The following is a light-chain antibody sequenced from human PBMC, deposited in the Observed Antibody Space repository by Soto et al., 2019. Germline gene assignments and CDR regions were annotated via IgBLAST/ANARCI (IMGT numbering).Light chain of an antibody. J-gene: IGLJ1*01. CDR3: SSHTTSNTRV. V-gene: IGLV2-14*03. CDR2: EVS. Sequence: QSALTQPASVSGSPGQSIAISCTGTSSDVGAYDFVSWYQQHPDKAPKLLIYEVSNRPSGVSDRFSGSKSVNTATLTISALQAEDEADYYCSSHTTSNTRVFGTGTKLTVL. CDR1: SSDVGAYDF.